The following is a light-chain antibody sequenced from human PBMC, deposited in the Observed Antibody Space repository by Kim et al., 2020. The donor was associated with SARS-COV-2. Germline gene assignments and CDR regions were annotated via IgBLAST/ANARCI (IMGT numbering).Light chain of an antibody. J-gene: IGLJ3*02. Sequence: GQSIPISCTGTSSDVGGYNDVSWYQQHPGKAPKLMIYDVSNQPSGVSNRFSGSKSGNTASLTISGLQAEDEADYYCSSYTSSSTRVFGGGTQLTVL. CDR2: DVS. CDR3: SSYTSSSTRV. CDR1: SSDVGGYND. V-gene: IGLV2-14*03.